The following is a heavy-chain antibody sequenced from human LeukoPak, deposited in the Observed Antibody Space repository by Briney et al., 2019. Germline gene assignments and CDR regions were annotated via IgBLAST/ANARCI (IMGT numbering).Heavy chain of an antibody. D-gene: IGHD6-19*01. CDR2: IYYTGST. CDR1: GGSISSSSYY. CDR3: ARSSGWYSLDY. Sequence: PSETLSLTCTVSGGSISSSSYYWGWIRQPPGKGLEWIGSIYYTGSTYYNPSLKSRVTISVDKSKNQFSLMLTSVTAADTAVYYCARSSGWYSLDYWGQGTLVTVSS. V-gene: IGHV4-39*07. J-gene: IGHJ4*02.